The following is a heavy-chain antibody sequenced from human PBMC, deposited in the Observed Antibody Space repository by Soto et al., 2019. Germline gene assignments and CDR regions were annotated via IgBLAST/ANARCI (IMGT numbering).Heavy chain of an antibody. CDR1: GFTFSSYA. CDR3: ARPLWRNDYTWGYFDL. D-gene: IGHD4-4*01. V-gene: IGHV3-30-3*01. Sequence: QVQLVESGGGVVQPGRSLRLSCAASGFTFSSYAMHWVRQAPGKGLEWVAVISYDGSNKYYADSVKGRFTISRDNSKNTLELQMNSLRDEDTPVYYCARPLWRNDYTWGYFDLWGRGTLVTVSS. CDR2: ISYDGSNK. J-gene: IGHJ2*01.